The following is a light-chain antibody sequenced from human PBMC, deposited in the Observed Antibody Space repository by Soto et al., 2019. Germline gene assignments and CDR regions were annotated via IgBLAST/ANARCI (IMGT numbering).Light chain of an antibody. Sequence: EIMMTQSPATQSVSPGERATLSCRASQSVGSNLAWYQQKPGQAPSLLIFGSSTRATGIPARFSGTGSGTEFTLTLSSLQSEDFAVYYCQQYNSWPRTFGQGTKVEIK. CDR2: GSS. CDR3: QQYNSWPRT. V-gene: IGKV3-15*01. CDR1: QSVGSN. J-gene: IGKJ1*01.